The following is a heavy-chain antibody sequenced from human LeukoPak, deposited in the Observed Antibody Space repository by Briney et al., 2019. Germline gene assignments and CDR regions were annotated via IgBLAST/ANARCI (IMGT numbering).Heavy chain of an antibody. CDR1: GGSISSSGYY. D-gene: IGHD5-12*01. CDR3: ARLRSGYSGYDSFDY. V-gene: IGHV4-39*07. CDR2: IYYSGST. Sequence: ASETLSLTCTISGGSISSSGYYWGWIRLSPGKGLEWIGSIYYSGSTYYNPSLKSRLTISVDTSQNQFSLNLSSVTAADTALYYCARLRSGYSGYDSFDYWGQGSLVTVSS. J-gene: IGHJ4*02.